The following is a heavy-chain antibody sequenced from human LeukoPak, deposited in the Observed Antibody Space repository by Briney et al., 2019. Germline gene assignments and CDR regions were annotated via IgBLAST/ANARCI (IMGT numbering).Heavy chain of an antibody. D-gene: IGHD4-17*01. V-gene: IGHV4-34*01. CDR3: ARPNDYGDDY. J-gene: IGHJ4*02. CDR1: GGSLNGYY. CDR2: ISHSGFT. Sequence: NSSETLSLTCAVYGGSLNGYYWSWIRQPPGKGLEWIGDISHSGFTNYNPSLKSRVTISVDTSTNQFSLKLNSVTAADTAVYYCARPNDYGDDYWGQGTLVTVSS.